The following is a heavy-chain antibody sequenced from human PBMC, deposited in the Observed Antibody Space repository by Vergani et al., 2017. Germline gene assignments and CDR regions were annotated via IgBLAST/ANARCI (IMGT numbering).Heavy chain of an antibody. Sequence: QVQLQESGPGLVKPSETLSLTCSVSGASIGNHYWGWIRQPPGKGLEWIGYIHYTGSTNSNPSLKSRVTISVDTSKNQFSLKLSSVTATDTAVYYCARVGSWNIIEYYFDYWGQGTLVTVSS. CDR3: ARVGSWNIIEYYFDY. J-gene: IGHJ4*02. CDR2: IHYTGST. CDR1: GASIGNHY. V-gene: IGHV4-59*11. D-gene: IGHD2/OR15-2a*01.